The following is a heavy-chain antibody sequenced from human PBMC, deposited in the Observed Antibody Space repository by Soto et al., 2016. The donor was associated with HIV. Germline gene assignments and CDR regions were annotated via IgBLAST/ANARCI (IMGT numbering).Heavy chain of an antibody. V-gene: IGHV4-34*01. J-gene: IGHJ3*01. CDR2: ITYTGNN. CDR3: ARTLKTMARTHFYGSGTYGDAFDV. CDR1: GESFDDHN. Sequence: VYGESFDDHNWSWIRQPPGKGLEWIGEITYTGNNYIDPSLKSRVTMSVDTSKNQFSLKLMSITAADTAVYYCARTLKTMARTHFYGSGTYGDAFDVWSQGTMVIVSS. D-gene: IGHD3-10*01.